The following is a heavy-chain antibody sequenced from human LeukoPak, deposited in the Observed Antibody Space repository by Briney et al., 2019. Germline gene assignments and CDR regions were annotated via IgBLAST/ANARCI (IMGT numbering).Heavy chain of an antibody. D-gene: IGHD3-3*01. CDR2: MNPNSGNT. Sequence: ASVKVSCKASGYTFTSYDINWVRQATGQGLEWMGWMNPNSGNTGYAQKFQGRVTITRNTSISTAYMELSSLRSEDTAVYYCARGREDYDFWSGSDYYYYYMDVWGKGTTATVSS. CDR1: GYTFTSYD. V-gene: IGHV1-8*03. J-gene: IGHJ6*03. CDR3: ARGREDYDFWSGSDYYYYYMDV.